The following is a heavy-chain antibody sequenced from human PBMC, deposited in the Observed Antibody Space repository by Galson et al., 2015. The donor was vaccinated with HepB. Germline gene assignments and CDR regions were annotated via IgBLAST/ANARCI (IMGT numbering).Heavy chain of an antibody. CDR1: GFPFSSYG. J-gene: IGHJ6*03. CDR2: IWYVGTNK. Sequence: SLRLSCAASGFPFSSYGMHWVRQAPGKGLEWVAVIWYVGTNKYYADSVKGRFTASRDNSMNTVSLQMNSLRAEDTAVYYCAGKGTSYYMDVWGKGTTVTVSS. CDR3: AGKGTSYYMDV. D-gene: IGHD2-8*01. V-gene: IGHV3-33*01.